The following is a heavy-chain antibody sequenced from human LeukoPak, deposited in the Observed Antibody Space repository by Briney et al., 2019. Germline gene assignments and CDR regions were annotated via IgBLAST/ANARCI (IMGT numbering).Heavy chain of an antibody. D-gene: IGHD2-15*01. CDR2: INGGGSPI. J-gene: IGHJ4*02. Sequence: PGGSLRLSCAASGFIFSRDSMNWVRQAPGKGLEWVAYINGGGSPIYYADSVRGRFTISRDNAKNSLYLQMNSLRAEDTAVYFCARDLSGPSFYWGQGTLVTVSS. CDR3: ARDLSGPSFY. CDR1: GFIFSRDS. V-gene: IGHV3-48*04.